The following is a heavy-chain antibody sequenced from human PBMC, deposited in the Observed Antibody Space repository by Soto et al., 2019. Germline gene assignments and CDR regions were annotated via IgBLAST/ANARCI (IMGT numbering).Heavy chain of an antibody. CDR1: GFMSSSYT. CDR3: ATPYYFNH. D-gene: IGHD3-16*01. CDR2: ISDDSSYI. Sequence: GGSPRLSCAASGFMSSSYTMNWVRQAPGKGLEWLSSISDDSSYIDYADSLRGRFTVSRDNARNSLYLQIDSLGVEDTAVYYCATPYYFNHWGPGTLVTVSS. J-gene: IGHJ1*01. V-gene: IGHV3-21*06.